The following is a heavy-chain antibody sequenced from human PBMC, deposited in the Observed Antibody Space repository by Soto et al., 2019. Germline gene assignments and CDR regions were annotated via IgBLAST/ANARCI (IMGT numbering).Heavy chain of an antibody. J-gene: IGHJ4*02. D-gene: IGHD2-2*01. V-gene: IGHV3-21*01. CDR3: ASSGVVPAAFDY. CDR1: GFTFSSYS. CDR2: ISSSSSYI. Sequence: GSLRLSCAASGFTFSSYSMNWVRQAPGKGLEWVSSISSSSSYIYYADSVKGRFTISRDNAKNSLYLQMNSLRAEDTAVYYCASSGVVPAAFDYWGQGTLVTVSS.